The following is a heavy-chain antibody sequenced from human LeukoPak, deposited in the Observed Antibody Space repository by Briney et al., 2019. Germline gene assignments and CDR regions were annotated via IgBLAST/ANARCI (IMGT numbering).Heavy chain of an antibody. CDR3: ARDRGGRYYYDSSGYDY. D-gene: IGHD3-22*01. J-gene: IGHJ4*02. V-gene: IGHV4-59*01. CDR1: GGSISSYY. Sequence: SETLSLTCTVSGGSISSYYWSWIRQPPGKGLEWIGYIYYSGSTNYNPSLKSRVTISVDTSKNQFSLKPSSVTAADTAVYYCARDRGGRYYYDSSGYDYWGQGTLVTVSS. CDR2: IYYSGST.